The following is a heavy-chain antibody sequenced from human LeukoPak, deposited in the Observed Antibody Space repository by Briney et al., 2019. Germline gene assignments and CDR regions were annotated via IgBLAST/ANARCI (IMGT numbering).Heavy chain of an antibody. V-gene: IGHV3-30-3*01. CDR1: GFTFSSYA. D-gene: IGHD3-3*01. CDR3: ARGVGTIFVLTGYYMDV. Sequence: PGGSLRLSCAASGFTFSSYAVHWARQAPGKGLEWVAVISYDGSNKYYADSVKGRFTISRDNSKNTLYLQMNSLRAEDTAVYYCARGVGTIFVLTGYYMDVWGKGTTVTVSS. CDR2: ISYDGSNK. J-gene: IGHJ6*03.